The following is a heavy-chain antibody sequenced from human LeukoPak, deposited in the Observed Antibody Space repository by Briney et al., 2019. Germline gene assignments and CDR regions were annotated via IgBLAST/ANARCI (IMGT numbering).Heavy chain of an antibody. CDR1: GFTFSSYA. J-gene: IGHJ4*02. Sequence: GGSLRLSCAASGFTFSSYAMSWVRQAPGKGLEWVSAISGSGGSTYYADSVKGRFTISRDNAKNSLYLQMNSLRAEDTAVYYCARNGGSYYWYFDYWGQGTLVTVSS. D-gene: IGHD1-26*01. CDR3: ARNGGSYYWYFDY. V-gene: IGHV3-23*01. CDR2: ISGSGGST.